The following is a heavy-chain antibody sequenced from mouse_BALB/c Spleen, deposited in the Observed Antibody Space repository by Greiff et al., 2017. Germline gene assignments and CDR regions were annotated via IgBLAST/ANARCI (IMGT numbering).Heavy chain of an antibody. CDR2: ISSGSSTI. J-gene: IGHJ2*01. Sequence: EVMLVESGGGLVQPGGSRKLSCAASGFTFSSFGMHWVRQAPEKGLEWVAYISSGSSTIYYADTVKGRFTISRDNPKNTLFLQMTSLRSEDTAMYYCARDDRFDYWGQGTTLTVSS. V-gene: IGHV5-17*02. CDR1: GFTFSSFG. CDR3: ARDDRFDY. D-gene: IGHD2-14*01.